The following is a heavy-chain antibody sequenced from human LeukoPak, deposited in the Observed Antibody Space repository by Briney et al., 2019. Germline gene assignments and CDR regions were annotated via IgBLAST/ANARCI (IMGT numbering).Heavy chain of an antibody. D-gene: IGHD1-26*01. CDR1: GFTFTTYN. J-gene: IGHJ4*02. CDR2: IAYDGSNK. V-gene: IGHV3-30-3*01. Sequence: PGGSLRLSCAASGFTFTTYNMHWVRLAPGKGLEWVALIAYDGSNKYYADSVKGRFTISRDSSKNTLYLQMNSLRTEDTAVYYCAKESQLSYSGTFYIDYWGQGTLVTVSS. CDR3: AKESQLSYSGTFYIDY.